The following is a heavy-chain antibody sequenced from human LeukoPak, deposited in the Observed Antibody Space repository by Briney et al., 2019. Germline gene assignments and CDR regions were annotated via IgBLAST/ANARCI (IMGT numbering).Heavy chain of an antibody. CDR2: IKQDGSGL. CDR3: ARHDYDSSGYYFFDY. V-gene: IGHV3-7*03. D-gene: IGHD3-22*01. J-gene: IGHJ4*02. Sequence: GGSLRLSCAASGFTFNNYWMSWVRQAPGKGLEWVANIKQDGSGLYYVESVKGRFTISRDNAKNSLYLRMTSLRAEDTAVYYCARHDYDSSGYYFFDYWGQGTLVTVSS. CDR1: GFTFNNYW.